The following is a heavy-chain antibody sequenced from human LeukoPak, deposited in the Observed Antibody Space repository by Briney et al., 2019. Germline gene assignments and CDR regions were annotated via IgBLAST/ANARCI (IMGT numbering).Heavy chain of an antibody. J-gene: IGHJ4*02. Sequence: GGSLRLSCVASGFAVGSNYMSWVRQAPGKGLEWVSLIYSGGAIRYADSVKGRFTISRDNSKNTLYLQMNSLRDEDTAVYYCAKHRFESGGYHSTDWGQGTLVTVSS. CDR1: GFAVGSNY. CDR3: AKHRFESGGYHSTD. CDR2: IYSGGAI. V-gene: IGHV3-53*01. D-gene: IGHD3-22*01.